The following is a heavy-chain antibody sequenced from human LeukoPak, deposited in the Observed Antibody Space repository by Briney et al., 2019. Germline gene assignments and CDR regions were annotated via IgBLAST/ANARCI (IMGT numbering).Heavy chain of an antibody. Sequence: GRSLRLSCAASGFTFSSYGMHWVRQAPGKGLEWVAVISYDGSNKYYADSVKGRFTISRDNAKNTLYLQMNSLRAEDTAVYYCARVSSRDIWGQGTMVTVSS. CDR2: ISYDGSNK. CDR3: ARVSSRDI. V-gene: IGHV3-30*03. CDR1: GFTFSSYG. J-gene: IGHJ3*02. D-gene: IGHD2/OR15-2a*01.